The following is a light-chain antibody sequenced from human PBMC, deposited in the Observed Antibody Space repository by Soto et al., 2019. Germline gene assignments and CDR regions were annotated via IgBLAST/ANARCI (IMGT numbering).Light chain of an antibody. J-gene: IGLJ2*01. CDR3: SSYTSSSILV. CDR2: EVS. V-gene: IGLV2-14*01. CDR1: SSDVGGYNY. Sequence: QSALTQPASVSGSPGQSITISCTGTSSDVGGYNYVSWYQQHPGKAPKLMIYEVSNRPSGVSNRFSGSKSGNTASLTISGLQAEDEADHYCSSYTSSSILVFGGGTKLTVL.